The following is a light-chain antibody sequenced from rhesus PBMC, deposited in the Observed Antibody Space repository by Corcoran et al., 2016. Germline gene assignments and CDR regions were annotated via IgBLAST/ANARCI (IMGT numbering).Light chain of an antibody. Sequence: DIQMSQSPSSLSASVGDKVTITCRASQGISNALAWYQQKPGKAPTLLIYAASSLESGVPSRFRRRRSGTDFTLTISSLQPEDFATYYCQPGYSTPVTFGPGTKLDIK. CDR1: QGISNA. CDR2: AAS. CDR3: QPGYSTPVT. V-gene: IGKV1-33*02. J-gene: IGKJ3*01.